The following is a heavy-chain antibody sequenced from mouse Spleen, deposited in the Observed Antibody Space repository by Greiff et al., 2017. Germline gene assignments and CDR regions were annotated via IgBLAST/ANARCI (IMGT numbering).Heavy chain of an antibody. J-gene: IGHJ1*01. CDR3: TRTPLYYGSSGWYFDV. D-gene: IGHD1-1*01. CDR2: IDPETGGT. Sequence: QVQLQQSGAELVRPGASVTLSCKASGYTFTDYEMHWVKQTPVHGLEWIGAIDPETGGTAYNQKFKGKAILTADKSSSTAYMELRSLTSEDSAVYYCTRTPLYYGSSGWYFDVWGAGTTVTVSS. CDR1: GYTFTDYE. V-gene: IGHV1-15*01.